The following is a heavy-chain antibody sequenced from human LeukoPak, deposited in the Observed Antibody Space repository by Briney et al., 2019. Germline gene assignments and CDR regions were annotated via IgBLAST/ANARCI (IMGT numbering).Heavy chain of an antibody. V-gene: IGHV1-69*06. Sequence: ASVKVSCKASGYTFTSYDISWVRQAPGQGLEWMGGIIPIFGTANYAQKFQGRVTITADKSTSTAYMELSSLRSEDTAVYYCARTYYYDSSGYGSYYYYMDVWGKGTTVTVSS. D-gene: IGHD3-22*01. CDR2: IIPIFGTA. CDR1: GYTFTSYD. J-gene: IGHJ6*03. CDR3: ARTYYYDSSGYGSYYYYMDV.